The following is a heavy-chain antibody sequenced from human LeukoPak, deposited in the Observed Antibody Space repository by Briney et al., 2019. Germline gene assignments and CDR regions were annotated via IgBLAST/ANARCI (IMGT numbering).Heavy chain of an antibody. CDR1: GGTFSSYA. Sequence: SVKVSCKASGGTFSSYAISWVRQAPGQGLEWMGGIIPIFGTANYARKFQGRVTITADKSTTTAYMELSSLRSEDTAVYYCAEGPYYSYPYYYYYMDVWGKGTTVTVS. CDR2: IIPIFGTA. CDR3: AEGPYYSYPYYYYYMDV. V-gene: IGHV1-69*06. D-gene: IGHD4-11*01. J-gene: IGHJ6*03.